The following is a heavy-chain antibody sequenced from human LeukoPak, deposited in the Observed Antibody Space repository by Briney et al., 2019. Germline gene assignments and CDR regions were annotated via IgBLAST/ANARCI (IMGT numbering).Heavy chain of an antibody. CDR2: INPSGDSA. V-gene: IGHV1-46*01. CDR3: ARGPGGIYYFDH. J-gene: IGHJ4*02. D-gene: IGHD3-16*01. Sequence: ASVKVSCKASGYTFTTYYLHWVRQAPGHGLEWMGVINPSGDSASYVQQLQGRVTMTRDMSTSTFYMDLSSLTSEDTAVYYCARGPGGIYYFDHWGQETLVSVSS. CDR1: GYTFTTYY.